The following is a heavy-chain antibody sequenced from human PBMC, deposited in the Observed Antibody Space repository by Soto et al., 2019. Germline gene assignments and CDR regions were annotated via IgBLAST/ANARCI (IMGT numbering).Heavy chain of an antibody. D-gene: IGHD1-20*01. Sequence: GGSLRLSCVASGLSFSVSTMTWVRQAPGKGLEWVSTTGLSGRTTYYGDSVKGRFTVSRDNSRNTLDLQMSSLRAEDTAVYYCATVHNTSRSFNYWGRGTLVTVSS. J-gene: IGHJ4*02. CDR1: GLSFSVST. CDR2: TGLSGRTT. V-gene: IGHV3-23*01. CDR3: ATVHNTSRSFNY.